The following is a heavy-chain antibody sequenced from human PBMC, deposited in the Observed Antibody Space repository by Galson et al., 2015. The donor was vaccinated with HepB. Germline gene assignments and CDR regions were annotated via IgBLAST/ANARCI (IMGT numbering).Heavy chain of an antibody. CDR1: GFTFSSYG. V-gene: IGHV3-30*18. Sequence: SLRLSCAASGFTFSSYGMHWVRQAPGKGLEWVAVISYDGSNKYYADSVKGRFTISRDNSKNTLYLQMNSLRAEDTAVYYCAKISDSSSWFFDYWGQGTLVTVSS. J-gene: IGHJ4*02. CDR3: AKISDSSSWFFDY. D-gene: IGHD6-13*01. CDR2: ISYDGSNK.